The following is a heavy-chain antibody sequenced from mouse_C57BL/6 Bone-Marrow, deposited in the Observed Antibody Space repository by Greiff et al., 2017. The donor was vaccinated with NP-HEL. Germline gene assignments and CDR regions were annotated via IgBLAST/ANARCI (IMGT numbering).Heavy chain of an antibody. V-gene: IGHV5-12*01. CDR2: ISNGGGST. CDR1: GFTFSDYY. J-gene: IGHJ3*01. Sequence: VQLKESGGGLVQPGGSLKLSCAASGFTFSDYYMYWVRQTPEKRLEWVAYISNGGGSTYYPDTVKGRFTISRDNAKNTLYLQMSRLKSEDTAMYYCARLEAYWGQGTLVTVSA. CDR3: ARLEAY.